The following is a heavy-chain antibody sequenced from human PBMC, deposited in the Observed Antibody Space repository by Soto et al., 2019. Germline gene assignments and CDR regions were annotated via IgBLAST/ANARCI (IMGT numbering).Heavy chain of an antibody. Sequence: GGSLRLSCAASGFTFSSYAMSWVRQTPGKGLEWVSTLSGSGGTTYYADSVKGRFTISRDNAKNMLYVQMTSLRAEDTAVYYCTRGLENYSYFDYWGQGILVTVSS. CDR1: GFTFSSYA. CDR3: TRGLENYSYFDY. V-gene: IGHV3-23*01. CDR2: LSGSGGTT. J-gene: IGHJ4*02. D-gene: IGHD1-7*01.